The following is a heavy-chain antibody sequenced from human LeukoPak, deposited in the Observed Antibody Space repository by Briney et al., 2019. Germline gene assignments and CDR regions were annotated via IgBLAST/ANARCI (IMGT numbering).Heavy chain of an antibody. Sequence: PGGSLRLSCAASGFTFSSYGMHWVRQAPGKGLEWVAVISYDGSNKYYADSVKGRFTISRDNSKNALYLQMNSLRAEDTAVYYCAKARFLPYYMDVWGKGTTVTVSS. J-gene: IGHJ6*03. V-gene: IGHV3-30*18. CDR2: ISYDGSNK. CDR1: GFTFSSYG. CDR3: AKARFLPYYMDV. D-gene: IGHD3-3*01.